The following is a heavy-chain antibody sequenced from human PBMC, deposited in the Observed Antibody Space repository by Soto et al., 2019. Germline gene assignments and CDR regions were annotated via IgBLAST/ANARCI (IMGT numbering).Heavy chain of an antibody. J-gene: IGHJ4*02. CDR1: GGSISSYY. CDR2: IYYSGST. Sequence: SETLSLTCTVSGGSISSYYWSWIRQPPGKGLEWIGYIYYSGSTNYNPSLKSRVTISVDTSKNQFSLKLSSVTAADTAVYYCARDLGTAAGTIYFYIRGQGTLLPVSA. CDR3: ARDLGTAAGTIYFYI. D-gene: IGHD6-13*01. V-gene: IGHV4-59*01.